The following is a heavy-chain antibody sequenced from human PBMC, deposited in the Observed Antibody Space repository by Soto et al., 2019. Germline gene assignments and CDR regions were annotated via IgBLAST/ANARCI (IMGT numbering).Heavy chain of an antibody. CDR1: GASISSYF. J-gene: IGHJ4*02. V-gene: IGHV4-59*01. Sequence: QVQLQESRPGLLKSSETLSLTCTVSGASISSYFYIWVRQPPGKGLGWLGSVYYTGPTDYNPSPKGRVTISVDTSKPQFSLNLRSLTAADTGVYCCAIALAAGPRAFDYWCRGNVVTVSS. D-gene: IGHD6-13*01. CDR3: AIALAAGPRAFDY. CDR2: VYYTGPT.